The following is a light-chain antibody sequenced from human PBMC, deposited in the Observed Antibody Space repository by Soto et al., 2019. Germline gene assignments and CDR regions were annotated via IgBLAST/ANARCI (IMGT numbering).Light chain of an antibody. CDR1: QSIRTH. V-gene: IGKV1-39*01. J-gene: IGKJ1*01. CDR3: QQSYGVPLT. Sequence: DIPMTQSPSSLFASVGDRVIITCRTSQSIRTHLNWYQQKPGKAPKLLLYSASTLQSGVPSRFSGSGSGTEFTLTINSLQPEDFATYSCQQSYGVPLTFGQGTKVYIK. CDR2: SAS.